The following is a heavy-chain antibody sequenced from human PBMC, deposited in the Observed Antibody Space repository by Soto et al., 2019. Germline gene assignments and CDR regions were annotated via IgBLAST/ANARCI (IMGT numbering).Heavy chain of an antibody. CDR1: GYTFTGYY. CDR3: ARGADYYYYGMDV. J-gene: IGHJ6*02. Sequence: QVQLVQSGAEVKKPGASVKVSCKASGYTFTGYYMHWVRQAPGQGLEWMGWINPNSGGTNYAQKVQGRVTMTRDTSISTAYMELSRLRSDDTAVYYCARGADYYYYGMDVWGQGTTVTVSS. CDR2: INPNSGGT. V-gene: IGHV1-2*02.